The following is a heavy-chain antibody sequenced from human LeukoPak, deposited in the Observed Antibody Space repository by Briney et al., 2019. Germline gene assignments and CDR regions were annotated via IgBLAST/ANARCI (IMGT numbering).Heavy chain of an antibody. CDR2: IIPIYGTP. CDR1: GGTFSSYV. Sequence: SVKVSCKASGGTFSSYVISWVRQAPGQGLEWMGEIIPIYGTPKYAQKFQGRVTISADGSTTTAFLELSSLKSDDTALYYCARDGGNDAFDIWGQGTMVTVSS. V-gene: IGHV1-69*13. J-gene: IGHJ3*02. D-gene: IGHD3-16*01. CDR3: ARDGGNDAFDI.